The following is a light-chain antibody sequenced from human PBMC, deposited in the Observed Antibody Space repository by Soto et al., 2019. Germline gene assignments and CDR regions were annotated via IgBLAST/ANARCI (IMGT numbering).Light chain of an antibody. CDR3: QSYDSSLSGGV. V-gene: IGLV1-40*01. CDR2: GNS. Sequence: QSVLTQPPSVSGAPGQRVTISCTGSSSNIGAGYDVHWYQQLPGTAPKLLIYGNSNRPSGVPDRFSGPKSGTSASLAITGLRAEDEADYYCQSYDSSLSGGVFGGGTKVTVL. CDR1: SSNIGAGYD. J-gene: IGLJ3*02.